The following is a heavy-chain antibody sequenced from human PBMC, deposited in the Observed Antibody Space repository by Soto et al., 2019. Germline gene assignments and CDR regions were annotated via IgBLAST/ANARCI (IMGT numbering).Heavy chain of an antibody. CDR3: ARGDMVRGVMIKNWFDP. Sequence: QVQLQESGPGLVKPSETLSLTCTVSGGSISSYYWSWIRQPPGKGLEWIGYIYYSGSTNYNPSLKSRVTISVDTSKNQFSLKLSSVTAADTAVYYCARGDMVRGVMIKNWFDPWGQGTLVTVSS. J-gene: IGHJ5*02. D-gene: IGHD3-10*01. CDR2: IYYSGST. CDR1: GGSISSYY. V-gene: IGHV4-59*01.